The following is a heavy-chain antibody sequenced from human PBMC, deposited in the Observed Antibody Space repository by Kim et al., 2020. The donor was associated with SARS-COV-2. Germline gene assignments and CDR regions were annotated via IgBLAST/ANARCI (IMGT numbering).Heavy chain of an antibody. CDR2: IIPLFGTT. D-gene: IGHD6-13*01. CDR1: GDTLTNYA. V-gene: IGHV1-69*13. Sequence: SVKVSCKASGDTLTNYAINWVRLVPGRGLDWVGGIIPLFGTTKYAQTFRDRVTITADESTNTAYMELSSLSFEDTAVYYCAGGATAGRNPFDPWGQGTLVTVSS. CDR3: AGGATAGRNPFDP. J-gene: IGHJ5*02.